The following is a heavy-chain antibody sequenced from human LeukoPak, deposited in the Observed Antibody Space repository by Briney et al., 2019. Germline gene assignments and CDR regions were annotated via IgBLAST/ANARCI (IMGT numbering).Heavy chain of an antibody. CDR3: ARVRWARYNCSGGSCYYYFDY. J-gene: IGHJ4*02. V-gene: IGHV4-39*02. CDR2: TYYSGST. CDR1: GGSINSSRYY. D-gene: IGHD2-15*01. Sequence: PSETLSLTCTVSGGSINSSRYYWGWIRQPPGKGLEWIGSTYYSGSTYYNPSLKSRVTISADTSKNRFSLKLSSVTAADTAVYYCARVRWARYNCSGGSCYYYFDYWGQGTLVTVSS.